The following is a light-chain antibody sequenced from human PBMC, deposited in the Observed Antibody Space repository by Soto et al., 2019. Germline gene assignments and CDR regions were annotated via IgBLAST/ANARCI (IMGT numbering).Light chain of an antibody. CDR1: QSISNSY. V-gene: IGKV3-20*01. Sequence: ELVLTQSPGTLSLSPGERVTLSCRASQSISNSYLAWYQQKPGQAPRLLIYGASRRATGIPDRFSGSGSGTDFTLTISRLEPEDFAVYYCQQYGSTKTFGQGTKVEIK. J-gene: IGKJ1*01. CDR3: QQYGSTKT. CDR2: GAS.